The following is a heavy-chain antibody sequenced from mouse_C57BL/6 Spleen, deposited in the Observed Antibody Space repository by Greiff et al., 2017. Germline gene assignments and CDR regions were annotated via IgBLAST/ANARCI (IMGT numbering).Heavy chain of an antibody. CDR3: ARRNDCYAMDY. Sequence: VQLQQSGAELVKPGASVKISCKASGYAFSSYWMNWVKQRPGKGLEWIGQIYPGDGDTNYNGKFKGKATLTADKSSSTAYMQVSSLTTEDSAVYFCARRNDCYAMDYWGQGTSVTVSS. J-gene: IGHJ4*01. CDR1: GYAFSSYW. CDR2: IYPGDGDT. V-gene: IGHV1-80*01.